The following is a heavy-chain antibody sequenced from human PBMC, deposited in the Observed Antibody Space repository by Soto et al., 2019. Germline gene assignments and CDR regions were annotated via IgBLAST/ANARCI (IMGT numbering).Heavy chain of an antibody. CDR1: GYTFTNYV. CDR2: INAGTGNT. D-gene: IGHD3-10*01. CDR3: ARGRASWYSEF. J-gene: IGHJ4*01. V-gene: IGHV1-3*01. Sequence: ASVKVSCKTFGYTFTNYVIHWVRQAPGQGLEWMGWINAGTGNTKYSQKLQDRLTISRDTSAATAYLDLSRLASEDTAVYYCARGRASWYSEFWGHGTMVPVSP.